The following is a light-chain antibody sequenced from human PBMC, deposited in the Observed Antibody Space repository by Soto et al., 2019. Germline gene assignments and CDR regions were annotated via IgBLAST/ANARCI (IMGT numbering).Light chain of an antibody. CDR1: SSNIGTNS. J-gene: IGLJ1*01. V-gene: IGLV1-47*01. CDR2: RNN. CDR3: ATWDDSLSGRI. Sequence: QSALTQPPSASGTPGQRVTISCSGSSSNIGTNSVNWYQQLPGTAPKLLIYRNNRRPSGVPDRFSGSKSGTSASLAISRLRSEDEADYYCATWDDSLSGRIFGTGTKVTVL.